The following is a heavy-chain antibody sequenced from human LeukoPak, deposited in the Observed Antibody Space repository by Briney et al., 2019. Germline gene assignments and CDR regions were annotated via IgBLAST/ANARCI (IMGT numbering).Heavy chain of an antibody. J-gene: IGHJ4*02. CDR2: ISGSGGST. CDR1: GFTFSSYG. Sequence: GGTLRLSCAASGFTFSSYGMSWVRQAPGKGLEWVSAISGSGGSTYYADSVKGRFTISRDNSKNTLYLQMNSLRAEDTAVYYCAKVGELSLEYYFDYWGQGTLVTVSS. V-gene: IGHV3-23*01. CDR3: AKVGELSLEYYFDY. D-gene: IGHD3-16*02.